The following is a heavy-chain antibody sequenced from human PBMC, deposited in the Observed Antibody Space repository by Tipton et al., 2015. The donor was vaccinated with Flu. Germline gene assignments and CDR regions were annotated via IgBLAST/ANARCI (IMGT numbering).Heavy chain of an antibody. V-gene: IGHV4-38-2*01. CDR1: GDSIGGNYF. CDR2: VHRTGHP. J-gene: IGHJ4*02. CDR3: ARHTGDSVRGVIDY. D-gene: IGHD3-10*02. Sequence: TLSLTCSVSGDSIGGNYFWGWIRQPPGQGLEWIGNVHRTGHPYYNPSLKSRVTMSVDPSRNQFSLRLTSVTAADTAVYYCARHTGDSVRGVIDYWGQGTLVTVSS.